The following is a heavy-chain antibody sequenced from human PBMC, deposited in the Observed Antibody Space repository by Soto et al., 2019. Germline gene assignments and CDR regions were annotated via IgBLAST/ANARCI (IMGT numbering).Heavy chain of an antibody. CDR3: AGGVLSGSYYNWFDP. Sequence: AALQVSCKASGYIVTGYYMHWVRQAPGQGLEWMGWINPNSGGTDYAQKFQGRVTMTRDTSISTAYMELSRLRSDDTAVYYCAGGVLSGSYYNWFDPWGQGTPVTVSS. J-gene: IGHJ5*02. CDR2: INPNSGGT. D-gene: IGHD1-26*01. V-gene: IGHV1-2*02. CDR1: GYIVTGYY.